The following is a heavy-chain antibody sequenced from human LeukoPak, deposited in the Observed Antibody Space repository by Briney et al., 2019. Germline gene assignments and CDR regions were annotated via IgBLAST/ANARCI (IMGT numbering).Heavy chain of an antibody. CDR2: ISYDESNK. J-gene: IGHJ5*02. V-gene: IGHV3-30*18. D-gene: IGHD3-22*01. CDR1: GFTFSSYG. Sequence: GGSLRLSCAASGFTFSSYGMHWVRQAPGKGLEWVAVISYDESNKYYADSVKGRFTISRDNSKNTLYPQMNSLRAEDTAVYYCAKDFGWIVERNWFDPWGQGTLVTVSS. CDR3: AKDFGWIVERNWFDP.